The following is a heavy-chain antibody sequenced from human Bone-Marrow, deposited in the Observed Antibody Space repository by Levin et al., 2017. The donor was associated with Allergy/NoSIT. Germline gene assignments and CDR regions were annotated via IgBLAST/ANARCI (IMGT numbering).Heavy chain of an antibody. CDR1: GFSLSTSGVG. Sequence: SGPTLVKPTQTLTLTCTFSGFSLSTSGVGVGWIRQPPGKALEWLALIYWDDVQRYSPSLKSRLTITKDTSKNHVVLTMTNLDPVDTATYYCAHRLEYSYGAYFDYWGQGTLVTVSS. V-gene: IGHV2-5*02. CDR2: IYWDDVQ. CDR3: AHRLEYSYGAYFDY. J-gene: IGHJ4*02. D-gene: IGHD5-18*01.